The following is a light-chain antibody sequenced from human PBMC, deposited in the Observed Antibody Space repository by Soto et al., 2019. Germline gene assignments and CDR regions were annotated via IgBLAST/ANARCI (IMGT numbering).Light chain of an antibody. Sequence: PVTQAPSSLAASVGDNVSITCRASQTIRTYLNWYHQQPPKAPKLLTYTASRLHTGVPSRFSGSGSETDFTLTIKNLQPEDFATYYCQQSPTTPPITFGPGTRREI. CDR3: QQSPTTPPIT. CDR1: QTIRTY. J-gene: IGKJ5*01. V-gene: IGKV1-39*01. CDR2: TAS.